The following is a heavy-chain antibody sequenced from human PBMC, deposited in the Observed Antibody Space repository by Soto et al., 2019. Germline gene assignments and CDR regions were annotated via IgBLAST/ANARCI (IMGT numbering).Heavy chain of an antibody. CDR3: ARDFALQKAMAAAGTPGYWFDP. CDR1: GYTFTSYY. V-gene: IGHV1-46*01. CDR2: INPSGGST. Sequence: GPSVKVSCKASGYTFTSYYMHWVRQAPGQGLEWMGIINPSGGSTSYAQKFQGRATMTRDTSTSTVHMELSSLRSEDTAVYYCARDFALQKAMAAAGTPGYWFDPRGQGTLVTVSS. D-gene: IGHD6-13*01. J-gene: IGHJ5*02.